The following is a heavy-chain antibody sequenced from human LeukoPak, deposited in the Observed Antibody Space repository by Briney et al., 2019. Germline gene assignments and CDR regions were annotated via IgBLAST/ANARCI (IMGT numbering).Heavy chain of an antibody. V-gene: IGHV3-30*18. CDR2: ISYDGSNK. CDR1: GFTFSSYG. D-gene: IGHD4-11*01. Sequence: GGSLRLSCAASGFTFSSYGMHWVRQAPGKGLEWVAVISYDGSNKYYADSVKGRFTISRDNSKNTLYLQMNSLRAEDTAVYYCAKEYSNYPLFDYWGQGTLVTVSS. CDR3: AKEYSNYPLFDY. J-gene: IGHJ4*02.